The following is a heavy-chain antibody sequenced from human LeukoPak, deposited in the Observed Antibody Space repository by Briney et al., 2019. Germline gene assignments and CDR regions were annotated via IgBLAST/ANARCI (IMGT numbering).Heavy chain of an antibody. V-gene: IGHV3-30*03. CDR2: ISYDGSNK. CDR1: GFTFSSYG. D-gene: IGHD3-3*01. CDR3: ATSSTIFGVVMGSDY. J-gene: IGHJ4*02. Sequence: GGSLRLSCAASGFTFSSYGMHWVRQAPGRGLEWVAVISYDGSNKYYADSVKGRFTISRDNSKNTLYLQMNSLRAEDTAVYYCATSSTIFGVVMGSDYWGQGTLVTVSS.